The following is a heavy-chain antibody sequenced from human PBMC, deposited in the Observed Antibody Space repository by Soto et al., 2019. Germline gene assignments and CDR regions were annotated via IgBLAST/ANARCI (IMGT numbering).Heavy chain of an antibody. Sequence: SETLSVTCAVSGGSISSRNWWRSVRRPPGEGLEWIGEIYHSGSTNYNPSFKSRVTISVDKSKHQFSLKLSSVTAADTAVYYCASALGSTDLFDYWGQGTLVTVSS. V-gene: IGHV4-4*02. CDR1: GGSISSRNW. CDR2: IYHSGST. CDR3: ASALGSTDLFDY. J-gene: IGHJ4*02. D-gene: IGHD3-16*01.